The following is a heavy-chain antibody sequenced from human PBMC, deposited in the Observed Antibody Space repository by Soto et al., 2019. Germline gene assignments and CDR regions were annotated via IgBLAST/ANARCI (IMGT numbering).Heavy chain of an antibody. CDR3: ARRSVGVPAAPYYYYGMDV. CDR2: ISAYNGNT. Sequence: QVQLVQSGAEVKKPGASVKVSCKASGYTFTSYGISWVRQAPGQGLEWMGWISAYNGNTNYAQKLQGRVTMTTDTSTSTAYMELRRLRSDDTAVYYCARRSVGVPAAPYYYYGMDVWGQGSTVTVSS. CDR1: GYTFTSYG. D-gene: IGHD2-2*01. V-gene: IGHV1-18*04. J-gene: IGHJ6*02.